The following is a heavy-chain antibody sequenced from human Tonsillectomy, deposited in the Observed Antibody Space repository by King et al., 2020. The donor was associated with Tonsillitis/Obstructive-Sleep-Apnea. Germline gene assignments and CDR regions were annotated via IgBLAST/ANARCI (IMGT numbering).Heavy chain of an antibody. CDR3: AREIEAVVPAAPMGFVGYFDL. CDR2: IYYSGNT. Sequence: VQLQESGPGLVKPSQTPSLTCTVSGGSISSGGYYWSWIRQHPGKGLEWIGYIYYSGNTDYNPSLKSRVTISVDTSKNQFSLKLSSVTAADTAVYYCAREIEAVVPAAPMGFVGYFDLWGRGTLVTVSS. CDR1: GGSISSGGYY. J-gene: IGHJ2*01. D-gene: IGHD2-2*01. V-gene: IGHV4-31*03.